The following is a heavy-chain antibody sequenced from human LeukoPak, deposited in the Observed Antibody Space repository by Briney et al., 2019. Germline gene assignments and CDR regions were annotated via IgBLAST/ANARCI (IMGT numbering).Heavy chain of an antibody. CDR3: ARVSSGWYYFDY. J-gene: IGHJ4*02. Sequence: ASVKVSCKASGYTFTSYAMHWVRQAPGQRLEWMGWINPGNGNTKYSQKVQGRVTITRDTSASTAYMELGSLRSEDTAVYYCARVSSGWYYFDYWGQGTLVTVSS. V-gene: IGHV1-3*01. CDR2: INPGNGNT. D-gene: IGHD6-19*01. CDR1: GYTFTSYA.